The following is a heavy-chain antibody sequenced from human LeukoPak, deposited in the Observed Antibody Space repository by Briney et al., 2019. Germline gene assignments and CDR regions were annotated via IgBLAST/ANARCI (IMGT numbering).Heavy chain of an antibody. CDR1: GFTFYDYA. Sequence: GGSLRLSCAASGFTFYDYAMHWVRQAPGKGLEGVSSISWKSDSIAYADSVRGRFTISRDNAKNSLYLQMNSLRAEDTAVYYCAKDIGSSIWYVDYWGQGTLVTVSS. D-gene: IGHD6-13*01. CDR3: AKDIGSSIWYVDY. V-gene: IGHV3-9*01. J-gene: IGHJ4*02. CDR2: ISWKSDSI.